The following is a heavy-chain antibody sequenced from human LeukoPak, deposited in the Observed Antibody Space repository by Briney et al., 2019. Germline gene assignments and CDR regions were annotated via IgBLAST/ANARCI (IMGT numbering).Heavy chain of an antibody. CDR1: GFIFSNFG. V-gene: IGHV3-33*01. CDR3: ARVALGFGELLSLDY. CDR2: IWYDGGYK. Sequence: GGSLRLSCAASGFIFSNFGMHWVRQAPGKGLEWVAVIWYDGGYKYYLDSVKGRFTISRDNAKNSLYLQMNSLRAEDTAVYYCARVALGFGELLSLDYWGQGTLVTVSS. D-gene: IGHD3-10*01. J-gene: IGHJ4*02.